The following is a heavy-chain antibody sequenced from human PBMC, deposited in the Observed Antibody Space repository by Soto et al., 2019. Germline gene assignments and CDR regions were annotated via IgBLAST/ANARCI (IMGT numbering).Heavy chain of an antibody. V-gene: IGHV3-23*01. Sequence: GGSLRLSCVASGFTFSNYGMSWVRQAPGKGLEWVSVMSGSGDDAYYADSVKGRFTISRDNSKNMLYLQMNSLRAEGTAVYFCAKKVTIYAVDPADYWGQGTQVTVSS. J-gene: IGHJ4*02. CDR3: AKKVTIYAVDPADY. D-gene: IGHD3-3*01. CDR2: MSGSGDDA. CDR1: GFTFSNYG.